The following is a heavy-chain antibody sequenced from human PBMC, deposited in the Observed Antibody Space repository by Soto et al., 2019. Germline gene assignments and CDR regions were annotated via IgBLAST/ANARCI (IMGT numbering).Heavy chain of an antibody. V-gene: IGHV4-39*01. CDR3: ARAQKYSGSYYFDY. J-gene: IGHJ4*02. CDR1: GGSISSSSYY. D-gene: IGHD1-26*01. Sequence: PSETLSLTCTVSGGSISSSSYYWGWIRQPPGKGLEWIGSIYYSGSTYYNPSLKSRVTISVDTSKNQFSLKLSSVTAADTAVYYCARAQKYSGSYYFDYWGQGTLVTVSS. CDR2: IYYSGST.